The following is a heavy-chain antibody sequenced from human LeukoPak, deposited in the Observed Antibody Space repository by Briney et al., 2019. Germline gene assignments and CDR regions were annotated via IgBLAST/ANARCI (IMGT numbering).Heavy chain of an antibody. V-gene: IGHV1-69*13. CDR3: ARTLTYYYDSSGYSPVGY. D-gene: IGHD3-22*01. CDR2: IIPIFGTA. Sequence: GASVKVSCKASGGTFSSYAISWVRQAPGQGLEWMGGIIPIFGTANYAQKFQGRVTITADESTSTAYMELSSLRSEDTAVYYCARTLTYYYDSSGYSPVGYWGQGTLVTVSS. J-gene: IGHJ4*02. CDR1: GGTFSSYA.